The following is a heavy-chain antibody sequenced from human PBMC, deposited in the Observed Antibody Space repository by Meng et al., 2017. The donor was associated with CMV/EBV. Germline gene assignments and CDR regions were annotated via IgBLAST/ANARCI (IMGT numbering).Heavy chain of an antibody. J-gene: IGHJ4*02. V-gene: IGHV3-11*01. CDR1: GFTFSDYY. D-gene: IGHD3-3*01. CDR3: ASGGYYDFWSSHFIDY. CDR2: ISSSGSTI. Sequence: GESLKISCAASGFTFSDYYMSWIRQAPGKGLEWVSYISSSGSTIYYADSVKGRFTISRDNAKNSLYLQMNSLRAEDTAVYYCASGGYYDFWSSHFIDYWGQGTLVTVSS.